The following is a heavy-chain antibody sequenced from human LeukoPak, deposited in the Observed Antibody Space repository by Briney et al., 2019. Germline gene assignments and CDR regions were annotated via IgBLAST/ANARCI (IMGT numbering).Heavy chain of an antibody. J-gene: IGHJ4*02. Sequence: SETLSLTCAVSGGSISSSNWWSWVRQPPGKGLEWIGEIYHSGSTNYNPSLKSRVTISVDKSKNQFSLKLSSVTAADTAVYYCASGSDYDSSGYLDDYWGQGTLVTVSS. CDR3: ASGSDYDSSGYLDDY. D-gene: IGHD3-22*01. CDR2: IYHSGST. CDR1: GGSISSSNW. V-gene: IGHV4-4*02.